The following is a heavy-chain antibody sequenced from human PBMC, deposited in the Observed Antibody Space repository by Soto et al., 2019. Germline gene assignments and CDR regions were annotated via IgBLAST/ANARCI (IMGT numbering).Heavy chain of an antibody. J-gene: IGHJ4*02. CDR3: AKGSVAGIQSHY. CDR1: GFTFSIYA. CDR2: ISGSGGST. V-gene: IGHV3-23*01. D-gene: IGHD6-19*01. Sequence: GALRLSCAASGFTFSIYAMSWVRQAPGKGLEWVSAISGSGGSTYYADSVKGRFTISRDNSKNTLYLQMNSLRAEDTAVYYCAKGSVAGIQSHYWGQGTLVTVSS.